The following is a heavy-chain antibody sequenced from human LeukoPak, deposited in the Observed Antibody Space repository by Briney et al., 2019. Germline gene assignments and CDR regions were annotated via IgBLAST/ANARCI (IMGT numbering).Heavy chain of an antibody. J-gene: IGHJ4*02. D-gene: IGHD3-22*01. V-gene: IGHV3-53*01. CDR3: ASRTYYYDSSGYFNDY. CDR1: GLTGSHNY. Sequence: GGSLRLSCAASGLTGSHNYVSWVRQAPGKGLEWVSAIHTSGDTCYADSVKGRFTISRDNSKNTLYLQMNSLRAEDTAVYYCASRTYYYDSSGYFNDYWGQGTLVTVSS. CDR2: IHTSGDT.